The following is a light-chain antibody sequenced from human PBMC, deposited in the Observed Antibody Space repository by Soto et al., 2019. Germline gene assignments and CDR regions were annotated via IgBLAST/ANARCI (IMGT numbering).Light chain of an antibody. V-gene: IGLV2-23*01. Sequence: QSALTQPASVSGSHGQSITISCTGTCSDVGSYNLVSWYQQHPGKAPKLMIYEGSKRPSGVSNRFSGSKSGNTASLTISGLQAEDEADYYCCSYAGSSTWVFGGGTKLTVL. CDR3: CSYAGSSTWV. CDR1: CSDVGSYNL. J-gene: IGLJ3*02. CDR2: EGS.